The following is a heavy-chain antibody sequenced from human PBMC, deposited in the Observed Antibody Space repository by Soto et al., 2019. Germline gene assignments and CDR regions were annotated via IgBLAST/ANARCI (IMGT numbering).Heavy chain of an antibody. V-gene: IGHV5-51*01. Sequence: PGESLKISCKGSGYSFTSYWIGWVRQMPGKGLEWMGIIYPGGSDTRYSPSFQGQVTMSADKSISAAYLQWSSPRASDTAMYYCARLMAGYSYGLDYWGQGTLVTVSS. CDR2: IYPGGSDT. J-gene: IGHJ4*02. CDR1: GYSFTSYW. D-gene: IGHD5-18*01. CDR3: ARLMAGYSYGLDY.